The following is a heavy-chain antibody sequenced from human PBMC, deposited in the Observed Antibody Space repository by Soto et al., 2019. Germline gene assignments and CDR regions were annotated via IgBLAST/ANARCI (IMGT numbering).Heavy chain of an antibody. CDR2: ISYDGSNK. Sequence: GGSLRLSCAASGFTFSSYGMHWVRQAPGKGLEWVAVISYDGSNKYYADSVKGRFTISRDNSKNTLYLQMNSLRAEDTAVYYCAKGIDYWGQGTMVTVYS. CDR3: AKGIDY. CDR1: GFTFSSYG. J-gene: IGHJ4*02. V-gene: IGHV3-30*18.